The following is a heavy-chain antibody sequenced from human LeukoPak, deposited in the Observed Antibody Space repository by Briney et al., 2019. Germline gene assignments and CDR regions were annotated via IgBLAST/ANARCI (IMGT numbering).Heavy chain of an antibody. CDR1: GYTFTGYY. D-gene: IGHD6-13*01. V-gene: IGHV1-2*02. CDR2: INPNSGGT. Sequence: ASVKVSCKASGYTFTGYYMHWVRQAPGQGLEWMGWINPNSGGTNYAQNFQGRVTMTRDTSISTAYMELSSLRSDDTAVYYCARESAAGNYFDYWGQGTLVTVSS. J-gene: IGHJ4*02. CDR3: ARESAAGNYFDY.